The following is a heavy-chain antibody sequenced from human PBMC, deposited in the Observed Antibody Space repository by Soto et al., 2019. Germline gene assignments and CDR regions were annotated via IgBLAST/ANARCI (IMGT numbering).Heavy chain of an antibody. CDR3: ARGTTITIFGVVGDGMDV. V-gene: IGHV4-34*01. D-gene: IGHD3-3*01. CDR2: INHSGST. J-gene: IGHJ6*02. CDR1: VGSFSGYY. Sequence: SETLSVTCAVYVGSFSGYYWGWMRQPPGKGLDWIGEINHSGSTNYNPSLKSRVTISVDTSKNQFSLKLSSVTAADTAVYYCARGTTITIFGVVGDGMDVWGQGTTVTVSS.